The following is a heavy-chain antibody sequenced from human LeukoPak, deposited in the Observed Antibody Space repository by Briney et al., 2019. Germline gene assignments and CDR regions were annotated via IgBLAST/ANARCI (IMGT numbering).Heavy chain of an antibody. CDR2: IKQDGSQK. CDR1: RFTFSSYW. D-gene: IGHD1-14*01. Sequence: PGGSLRLSCTASRFTFSSYWMNWVRQAPGKGLEWVANIKQDGSQKYYVDSVKGRFTISRDNAKNSLYLQMNSLRAEDTAVYYCARDGSATGGKDYWGQGTLVTVSS. CDR3: ARDGSATGGKDY. J-gene: IGHJ4*02. V-gene: IGHV3-7*01.